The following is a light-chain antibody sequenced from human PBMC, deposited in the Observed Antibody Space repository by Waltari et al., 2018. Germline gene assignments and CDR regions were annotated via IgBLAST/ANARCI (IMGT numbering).Light chain of an antibody. Sequence: IQLTQSPSSLSASVGASVTITCRASQDVGNFLAWVQQKPGKAPKSLIYAASNLQSGVPSKFSGSGSGTDFTLSISSLQPEDFATYYCQQSKSYPLTFGGGTKVQIK. CDR2: AAS. J-gene: IGKJ4*01. V-gene: IGKV1-16*02. CDR1: QDVGNF. CDR3: QQSKSYPLT.